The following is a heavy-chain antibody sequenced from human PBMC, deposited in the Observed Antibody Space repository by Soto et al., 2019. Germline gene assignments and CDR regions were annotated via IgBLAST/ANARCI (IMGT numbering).Heavy chain of an antibody. J-gene: IGHJ3*02. CDR3: ARDVGGDDYDILTGYLDAFDI. D-gene: IGHD3-9*01. Sequence: ASVKVSCKTSGYTFTNYGISWVRQAPGQGLEWMGWISAYNGNTNYIQKLQGRLTLTTDTSTSTAYMELRSLRSDDTAVYYCARDVGGDDYDILTGYLDAFDIWGQGTMVTVSS. V-gene: IGHV1-18*01. CDR1: GYTFTNYG. CDR2: ISAYNGNT.